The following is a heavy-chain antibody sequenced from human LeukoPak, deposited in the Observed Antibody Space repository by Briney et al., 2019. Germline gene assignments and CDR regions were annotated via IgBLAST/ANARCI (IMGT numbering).Heavy chain of an antibody. CDR2: IYYSGST. CDR3: ARLQADHSFGYLYYFDY. V-gene: IGHV4-39*01. D-gene: IGHD5-18*01. J-gene: IGHJ4*02. Sequence: SETLSLTCTVSGGSISSSSYYWGWIRQPPGKGLEWIGSIYYSGSTYYNPSLKSRVTISVDTSKNQFSLKLSSVTAADTAVYYCARLQADHSFGYLYYFDYWGQGTLVIVSS. CDR1: GGSISSSSYY.